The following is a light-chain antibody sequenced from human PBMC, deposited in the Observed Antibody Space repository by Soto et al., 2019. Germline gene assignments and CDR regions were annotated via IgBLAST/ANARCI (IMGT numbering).Light chain of an antibody. J-gene: IGLJ1*01. V-gene: IGLV2-14*01. CDR2: EVS. CDR3: SSFTSGSTL. Sequence: QSALTQPASVSGSPGQSITISCTGTSSDVGGYNFVSWYQQHPGKAPKLMIYEVSNRPSGVSNRFSGSKSGNTASLTISGLQAEDEADYYCSSFTSGSTLFXXGTKLTVL. CDR1: SSDVGGYNF.